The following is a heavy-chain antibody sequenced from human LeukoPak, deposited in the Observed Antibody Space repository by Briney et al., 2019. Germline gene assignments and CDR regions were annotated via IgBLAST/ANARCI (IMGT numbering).Heavy chain of an antibody. D-gene: IGHD3-10*01. J-gene: IGHJ5*02. Sequence: SETLSLTCTVSGGSISSGGYYWSWIRQHPGKGLEWIGYIHYSGSTYYNPSLKSRVTISVDTSKNQFSLKLSSVTAADTAVYYCARAPYYYGSGSYWFDPWGQGTLVTVSS. V-gene: IGHV4-31*03. CDR1: GGSISSGGYY. CDR2: IHYSGST. CDR3: ARAPYYYGSGSYWFDP.